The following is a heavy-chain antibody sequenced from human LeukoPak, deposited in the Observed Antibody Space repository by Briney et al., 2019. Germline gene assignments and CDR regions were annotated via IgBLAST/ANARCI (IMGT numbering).Heavy chain of an antibody. Sequence: SETLSLTCAVYGGSFSGYYWSWIRQPPGKGLEWIGEINHSGSTNYNPSLKSRVTISVDTSKNQFSLKLSSVTAADTAVYYCASPNYYGSGSYYRYFQHWGQGTLVTVPS. CDR3: ASPNYYGSGSYYRYFQH. J-gene: IGHJ1*01. D-gene: IGHD3-10*01. V-gene: IGHV4-34*01. CDR1: GGSFSGYY. CDR2: INHSGST.